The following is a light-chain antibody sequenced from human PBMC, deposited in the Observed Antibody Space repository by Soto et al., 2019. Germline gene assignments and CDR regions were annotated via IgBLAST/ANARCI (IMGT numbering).Light chain of an antibody. CDR2: DAS. Sequence: EIVLTQSPATLSLSPGDRATLSCRASQSVSRSLTWYQQKPGQAPRLLIYDASTRATGIPPRFSGTGSGTDFTLTISSLEPDDFAVYYCQQRNDWPITFGQGTRLEIK. CDR1: QSVSRS. J-gene: IGKJ5*01. V-gene: IGKV3-11*01. CDR3: QQRNDWPIT.